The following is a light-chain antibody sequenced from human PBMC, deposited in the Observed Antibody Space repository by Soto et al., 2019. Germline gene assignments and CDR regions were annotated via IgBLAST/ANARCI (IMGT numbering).Light chain of an antibody. J-gene: IGKJ5*01. Sequence: EIVLTQSPGTLSLSPGERATLSCGASQSVTGSYLAWYQQKPGQARRLLIYSASIRATGIPDRFSGRGSGTDFTLTNSRLQPEDFAVYYCHQYGSSPITFGQGTRLEIK. CDR1: QSVTGSY. CDR3: HQYGSSPIT. V-gene: IGKV3-20*01. CDR2: SAS.